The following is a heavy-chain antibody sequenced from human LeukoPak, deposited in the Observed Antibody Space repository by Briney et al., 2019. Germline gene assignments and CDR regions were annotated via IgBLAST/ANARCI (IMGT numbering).Heavy chain of an antibody. CDR3: ARHLRSSGWHPNY. V-gene: IGHV4-39*01. CDR2: FFYSGST. D-gene: IGHD6-19*01. J-gene: IGHJ4*02. CDR1: GVSISSDNYY. Sequence: SETLSLTCTVSGVSISSDNYYWGWIRQPPGKGLEWIGNFFYSGSTYYSPSLKSRVTISVDTSKNQFSLKLSSVTAADTAVYYCARHLRSSGWHPNYWGPGTLVTVSS.